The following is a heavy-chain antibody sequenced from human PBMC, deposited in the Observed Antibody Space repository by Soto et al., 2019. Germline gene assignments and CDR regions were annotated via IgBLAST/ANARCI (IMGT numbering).Heavy chain of an antibody. J-gene: IGHJ6*02. V-gene: IGHV3-74*01. CDR1: GFTFSRYW. CDR2: IDSGGSTT. Sequence: PGGSLRLSCAASGFTFSRYWMHWVRQAPGKGLVWLSRIDSGGSTTYYADSVKGRFTISRDNDKDTVYLQMNSLRAEDTAVYYCASPYMYGSGLYFYGMDVWGQGTTVTVSS. CDR3: ASPYMYGSGLYFYGMDV. D-gene: IGHD6-19*01.